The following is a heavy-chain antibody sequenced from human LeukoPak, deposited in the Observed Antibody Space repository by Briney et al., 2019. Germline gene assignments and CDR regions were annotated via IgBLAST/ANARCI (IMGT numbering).Heavy chain of an antibody. Sequence: GGSLRLSCAASGFIFSSYAMSWVRQAPGKGLEWVSAISGSGGSTYYADSVKGRFTISRDNSKNTLYLQMNSLRAEDTAVYYCAKDRATVTTVFATDGMDVWGQGTTVTVSS. CDR2: ISGSGGST. CDR3: AKDRATVTTVFATDGMDV. CDR1: GFIFSSYA. D-gene: IGHD4-11*01. V-gene: IGHV3-23*01. J-gene: IGHJ6*02.